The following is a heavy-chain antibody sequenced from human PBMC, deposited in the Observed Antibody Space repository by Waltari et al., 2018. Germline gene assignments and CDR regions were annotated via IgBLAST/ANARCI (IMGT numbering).Heavy chain of an antibody. CDR1: GFTFSSYE. CDR2: ISSSGSTI. J-gene: IGHJ6*02. Sequence: EVQLVESGGGLVQPGGSLRLSCAASGFTFSSYEMNWVRQAPGKGLEWVSYISSSGSTIYYADSVKGRFTISRENAKNSLYLQMNSLRAGDTAVYYCARDRGLYGMDVWGQGTTVTVSS. CDR3: ARDRGLYGMDV. V-gene: IGHV3-48*03.